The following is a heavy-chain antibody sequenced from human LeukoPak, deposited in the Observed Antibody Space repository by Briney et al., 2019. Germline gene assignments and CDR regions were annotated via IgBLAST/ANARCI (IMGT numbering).Heavy chain of an antibody. Sequence: GGSLRLSCAASGFTFSSYEMNWVRQAPGKGLEWVSYISSSGSTIYYADSVKGRFTISRDNAKNSLYLQMNSLRAEDTAVYYCARDQDYSNYGDYWGQGTLVTVSS. D-gene: IGHD4-11*01. CDR2: ISSSGSTI. V-gene: IGHV3-48*03. CDR1: GFTFSSYE. CDR3: ARDQDYSNYGDY. J-gene: IGHJ4*02.